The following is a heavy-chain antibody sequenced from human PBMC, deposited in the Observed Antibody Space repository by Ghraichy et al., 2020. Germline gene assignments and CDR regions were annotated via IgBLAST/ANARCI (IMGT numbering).Heavy chain of an antibody. CDR2: ISDNGGST. V-gene: IGHV3-64D*06. CDR1: GFTFSSYG. D-gene: IGHD6-25*01. J-gene: IGHJ2*01. CDR3: VKGDDSGTGWFFDL. Sequence: GGSLRLSCLASGFTFSSYGMQWVRQAPGKGLTYVSGISDNGGSTYYPDSMKGRFTVSRDNSKSTLYLQMSSLRAEDMALYYCVKGDDSGTGWFFDLWGRGTLVTVSS.